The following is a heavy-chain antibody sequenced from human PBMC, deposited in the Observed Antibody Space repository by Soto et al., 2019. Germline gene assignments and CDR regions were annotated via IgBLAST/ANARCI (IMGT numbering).Heavy chain of an antibody. J-gene: IGHJ4*02. CDR2: ISSSSSYI. CDR3: AKGPSNDIVATPDGYYFDY. Sequence: EVQLVESGGGLVKPGGSLRLSCAASGFTFSSYSMNWVRQAPGKGLEWVSSISSSSSYIYYADSVKGRFTISRDNAKNSLYLQMNSLRAEDTAVYYCAKGPSNDIVATPDGYYFDYWGQGTLVTVSS. D-gene: IGHD5-12*01. V-gene: IGHV3-21*01. CDR1: GFTFSSYS.